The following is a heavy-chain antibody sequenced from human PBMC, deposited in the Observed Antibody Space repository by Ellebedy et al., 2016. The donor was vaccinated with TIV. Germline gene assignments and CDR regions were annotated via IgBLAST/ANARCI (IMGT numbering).Heavy chain of an antibody. D-gene: IGHD2-21*02. Sequence: PGGSLRLSCAASGFTFSRYWMHWIRQAPGKGLVWLSRINGDGGFTSHADFVKGRFTISRDNAKNTLYLQMNSLKAEDTAMYYCSTLSDTGYWGHGTLVTDSS. CDR2: INGDGGFT. J-gene: IGHJ4*01. CDR1: GFTFSRYW. CDR3: STLSDTGY. V-gene: IGHV3-74*01.